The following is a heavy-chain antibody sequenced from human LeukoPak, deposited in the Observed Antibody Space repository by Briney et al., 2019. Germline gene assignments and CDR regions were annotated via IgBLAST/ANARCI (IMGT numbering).Heavy chain of an antibody. D-gene: IGHD3-9*01. CDR3: AREAILTGANAFDI. CDR1: GYTFTSYD. Sequence: ASVKVSCKASGYTFTSYDINWVRQATGQGLEWMGWMNPNSGNTGYAQKFQGRVTMTRNTSISTAYMELSSLRSEDTAVYYCAREAILTGANAFDIWGQGTMVTVSS. CDR2: MNPNSGNT. J-gene: IGHJ3*02. V-gene: IGHV1-8*01.